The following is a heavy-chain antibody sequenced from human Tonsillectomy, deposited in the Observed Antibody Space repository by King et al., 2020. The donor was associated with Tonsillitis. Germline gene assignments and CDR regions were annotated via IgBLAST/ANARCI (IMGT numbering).Heavy chain of an antibody. CDR2: ISYDGNNK. Sequence: HVQLVESGGGVVQPGGSLRLSCAASGFTFSDYGIHWVRQAPGKGLEWVAVISYDGNNKYYTDSVKGRFTISRDNSKNTLYLQMNNLRAEETAVYYCAINYYDSGGYSNGMDVWGQGTTVTVSS. D-gene: IGHD3-22*01. J-gene: IGHJ6*02. V-gene: IGHV3-33*05. CDR3: AINYYDSGGYSNGMDV. CDR1: GFTFSDYG.